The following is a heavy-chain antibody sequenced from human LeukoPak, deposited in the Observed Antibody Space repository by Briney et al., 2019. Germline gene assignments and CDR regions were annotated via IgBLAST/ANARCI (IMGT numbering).Heavy chain of an antibody. D-gene: IGHD6-13*01. CDR3: ARDSSSWYPNWFDP. J-gene: IGHJ5*02. V-gene: IGHV4-59*01. Sequence: SETLSLTCTVSGGSISSYYWSWIRQPPGNGLEWIGYIYYSGSTNYNPSLKSRVTISVDTSKNQFSLKLSSVSAADTAVYYCARDSSSWYPNWFDPWGQGTLVTVSS. CDR1: GGSISSYY. CDR2: IYYSGST.